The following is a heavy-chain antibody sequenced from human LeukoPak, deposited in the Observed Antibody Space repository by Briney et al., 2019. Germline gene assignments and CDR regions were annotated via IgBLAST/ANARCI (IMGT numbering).Heavy chain of an antibody. CDR2: IIPILGIA. V-gene: IGHV1-69*04. J-gene: IGHJ4*02. CDR1: GGTFSSYT. CDR3: AREAQLPYFDY. D-gene: IGHD2-2*01. Sequence: GAPVKVSCKASGGTFSSYTISWVRQAPGQGLEWMGRIIPILGIANYAQKFQGRVTITADKSTSTAYMELSSLRSEDTAVYYCAREAQLPYFDYWGQGTLVTVSS.